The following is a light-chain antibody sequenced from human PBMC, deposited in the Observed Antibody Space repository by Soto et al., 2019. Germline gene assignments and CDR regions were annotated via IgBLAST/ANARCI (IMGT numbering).Light chain of an antibody. V-gene: IGKV3-20*01. CDR1: QSVTSNY. CDR3: YRYAIPLT. J-gene: IGKJ4*01. CDR2: GAS. Sequence: TLSLSPGERATLSCRASQSVTSNYVAWYQQKPGQAPRLLIFGASSRATGIPDRFSGRGSGTDFTLTISRLEPEDFAVYFCYRYAIPLTFRGGTKVDIK.